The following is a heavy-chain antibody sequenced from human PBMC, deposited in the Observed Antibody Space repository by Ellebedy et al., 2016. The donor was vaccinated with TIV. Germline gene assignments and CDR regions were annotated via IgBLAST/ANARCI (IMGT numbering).Heavy chain of an antibody. Sequence: MPSETLSLTCTVSGGSISSSYWSCIRQPAGKGLEWIGRIYTSGSTNYNPSLQSRVTMSVDTSKNQFSLKLSSVTAADTAVYYCAGGYSSGWTDYWGQGTLVTVSS. J-gene: IGHJ4*02. CDR3: AGGYSSGWTDY. V-gene: IGHV4-4*07. CDR1: GGSISSSY. D-gene: IGHD6-19*01. CDR2: IYTSGST.